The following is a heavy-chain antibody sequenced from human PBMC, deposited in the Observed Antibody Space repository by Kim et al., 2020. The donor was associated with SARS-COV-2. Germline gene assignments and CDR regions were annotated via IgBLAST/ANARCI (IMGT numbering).Heavy chain of an antibody. Sequence: GGSLRLSCAVSGFTFSSYWMTWVRQAPGKGLEWVANIKQDGSEKFYVDSVKGRFTISRDNAQKLLYLQMSNLRVEDTAVYYCVREAPKGGTWDYYYYMDV. J-gene: IGHJ6*03. CDR3: VREAPKGGTWDYYYYMDV. CDR2: IKQDGSEK. CDR1: GFTFSSYW. V-gene: IGHV3-7*01. D-gene: IGHD1-26*01.